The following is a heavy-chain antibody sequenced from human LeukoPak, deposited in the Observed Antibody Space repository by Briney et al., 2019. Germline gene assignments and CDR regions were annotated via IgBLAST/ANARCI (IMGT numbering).Heavy chain of an antibody. J-gene: IGHJ6*02. Sequence: PSETLSLTCAVYGGSFSGYYWSWIRQPPGKGLEWIGEINHSGSTNYNPSLKSRVTISVDTSKNQFSLKLSSVTAADTAVYYCATVNGHKFYYYYGMDVWGQGTTVTVSS. CDR1: GGSFSGYY. CDR2: INHSGST. D-gene: IGHD2-8*01. CDR3: ATVNGHKFYYYYGMDV. V-gene: IGHV4-34*01.